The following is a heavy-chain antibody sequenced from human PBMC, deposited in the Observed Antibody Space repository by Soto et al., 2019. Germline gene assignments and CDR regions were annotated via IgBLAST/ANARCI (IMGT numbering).Heavy chain of an antibody. Sequence: GGSLRLSCAASGFTFSSYAMSWVRQAPGKGLEWVSAISGSGGSTYYADSVKGRFTISRDNSKNTLYLQMNSLRAEDTAVYYCAKEGGMITFGGVINYMDVWGKGTTVTVSS. CDR2: ISGSGGST. J-gene: IGHJ6*03. CDR1: GFTFSSYA. CDR3: AKEGGMITFGGVINYMDV. D-gene: IGHD3-16*02. V-gene: IGHV3-23*01.